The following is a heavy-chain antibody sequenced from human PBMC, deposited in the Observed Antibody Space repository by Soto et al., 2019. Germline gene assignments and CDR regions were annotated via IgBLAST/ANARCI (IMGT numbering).Heavy chain of an antibody. J-gene: IGHJ4*02. CDR1: GFTFSSYA. CDR3: AVNYYDSSGYDY. Sequence: QVQLVESGGGVVQPGRSLRLSCAASGFTFSSYAMHWVRQAPGKGLEWVAGISYDGSNKYYADSVKGRFTISRDNSKNTLYLQMNSLRAEDTAVYYCAVNYYDSSGYDYWGQGTLVTVSS. D-gene: IGHD3-22*01. V-gene: IGHV3-30-3*01. CDR2: ISYDGSNK.